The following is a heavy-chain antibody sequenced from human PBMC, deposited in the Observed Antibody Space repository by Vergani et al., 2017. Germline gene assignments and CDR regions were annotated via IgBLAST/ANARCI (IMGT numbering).Heavy chain of an antibody. CDR2: INAGNGNT. CDR1: GYTFTSYA. Sequence: QVQLVQSGAEVKKPGASVKVSCKASGYTFTSYAMHWVRQAPGQRLEWMGWINAGNGNTKYSQKFQGRVTITRDTSASTAYMELSSLRSEDTAVYYWARDPQRRIAAAGSPYYYYGMDVWGQGTTVTVSS. V-gene: IGHV1-3*01. J-gene: IGHJ6*02. D-gene: IGHD6-13*01. CDR3: ARDPQRRIAAAGSPYYYYGMDV.